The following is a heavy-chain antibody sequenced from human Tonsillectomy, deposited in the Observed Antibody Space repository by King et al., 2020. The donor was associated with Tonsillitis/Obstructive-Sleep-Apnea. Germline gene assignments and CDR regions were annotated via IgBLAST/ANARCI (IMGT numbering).Heavy chain of an antibody. V-gene: IGHV3-7*04. Sequence: VQLVESGGGLVQPGGSLRISCAASGFTGRDYRMTGVRQAPGKGLEGVARRKQDGGEKNFGDSGKGRFTISRDNTKNSLYLQMNSLRAEDTAVYSCARVPGRDWYFDLWGRGTLVTVS. J-gene: IGHJ2*01. CDR2: RKQDGGEK. CDR1: GFTGRDYR. D-gene: IGHD1-14*01. CDR3: ARVPGRDWYFDL.